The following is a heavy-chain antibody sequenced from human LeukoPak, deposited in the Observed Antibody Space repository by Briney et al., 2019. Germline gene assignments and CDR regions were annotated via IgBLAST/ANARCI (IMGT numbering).Heavy chain of an antibody. CDR3: ARNYYDSSAYYYFDY. J-gene: IGHJ4*02. CDR1: GFTVSNSY. D-gene: IGHD3-22*01. Sequence: GGSLRLSCAASGFTVSNSYMNWVRQAPGKGLEWVSLIYSGGGTYYADSVKGRFTISRDNSKNTLYLQMNGLRAEDTAVYYCARNYYDSSAYYYFDYWGQGTLVTVSS. V-gene: IGHV3-66*01. CDR2: IYSGGGT.